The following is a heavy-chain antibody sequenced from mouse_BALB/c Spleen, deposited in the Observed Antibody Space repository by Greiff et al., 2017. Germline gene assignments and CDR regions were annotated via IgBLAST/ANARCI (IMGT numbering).Heavy chain of an antibody. Sequence: VQLQESGPGLVQPSQSLSITCTVSGFSLTSYGVHWVRQSPGKGLEWLGVIWSGGSTDYYAAFISRLSISKDNSKSQVFFKMNSLQANDTAIYYCARNYYGNYGVSYFDYWGQGTTLTVSS. D-gene: IGHD2-1*01. V-gene: IGHV2-2*02. CDR1: GFSLTSYG. J-gene: IGHJ2*01. CDR3: ARNYYGNYGVSYFDY. CDR2: IWSGGST.